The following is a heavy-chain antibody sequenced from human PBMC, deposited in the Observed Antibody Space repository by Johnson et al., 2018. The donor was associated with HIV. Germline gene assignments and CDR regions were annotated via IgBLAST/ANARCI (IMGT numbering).Heavy chain of an antibody. J-gene: IGHJ3*02. CDR1: QFTFSSYY. CDR3: AKASHWAFDI. Sequence: VQVVESGGGLAKPAWSPRLSCAASQFTFSSYYMNCVRQPPGNGLELVGQVNPNGGSTYLIDSGKDRFNVSRDNAKNTLHLQMNSLRGEDTAVYYCAKASHWAFDIWGQGTMVTVSS. CDR2: VNPNGGST. V-gene: IGHV3-25*03. D-gene: IGHD1-1*01.